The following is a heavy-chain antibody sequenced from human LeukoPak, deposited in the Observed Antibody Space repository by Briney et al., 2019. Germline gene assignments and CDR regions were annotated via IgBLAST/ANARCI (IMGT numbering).Heavy chain of an antibody. V-gene: IGHV4-34*01. CDR3: ARATMVRGVIISPDFFDY. J-gene: IGHJ4*02. D-gene: IGHD3-10*01. CDR1: GGSFSGYY. CDR2: INHSGST. Sequence: SETLSLTCAVYGGSFSGYYWSWIRQPPGKGLEWIGEINHSGSTNYNPSLKRRVTISVDTSKNQFSLKLSSVTAADTAVYYCARATMVRGVIISPDFFDYWGQGTLVTVSS.